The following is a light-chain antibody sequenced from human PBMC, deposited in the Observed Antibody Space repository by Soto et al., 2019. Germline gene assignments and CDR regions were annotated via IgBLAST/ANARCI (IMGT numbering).Light chain of an antibody. J-gene: IGKJ4*01. CDR1: QSVGNNY. Sequence: EIVLTQSPGTLSLSPGERATLSCRASQSVGNNYLAWFQQKPGQAPRLLIDDASRRATGIPDRFSGSGSGTDFTLTINRLEPEDFAVYYCQQCSSSPRTFSGGTKVEIK. CDR2: DAS. CDR3: QQCSSSPRT. V-gene: IGKV3-20*01.